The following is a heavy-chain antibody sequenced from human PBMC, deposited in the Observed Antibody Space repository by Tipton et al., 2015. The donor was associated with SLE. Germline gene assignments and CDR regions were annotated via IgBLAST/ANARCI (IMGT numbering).Heavy chain of an antibody. CDR2: IREDGSER. CDR3: AREIVVAEAWFDP. J-gene: IGHJ5*02. V-gene: IGHV3-7*01. CDR1: GFTFNKYW. Sequence: SLRLSCAASGFTFNKYWMTWVRQAPGKGPEWVASIREDGSERYYVDSVKGRFTISRDNAKNSLYLQMNSLRAEDTAVYHCAREIVVAEAWFDPWGQGTLVTVSS. D-gene: IGHD3-22*01.